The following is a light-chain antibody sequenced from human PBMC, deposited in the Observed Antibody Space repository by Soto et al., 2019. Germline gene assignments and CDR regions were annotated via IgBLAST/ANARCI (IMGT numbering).Light chain of an antibody. CDR2: GAS. V-gene: IGKV3-20*01. Sequence: EIMLTQSPRTLSLSPGDRATLSCRASQTIDTNYLAWYRQKPGQPPRLLIYGASTRAAGIPDRFSGSGSGTDCTLTISRLEPEDFAVYYFQQYHSSFRTFGQGTKLAIK. CDR3: QQYHSSFRT. CDR1: QTIDTNY. J-gene: IGKJ2*01.